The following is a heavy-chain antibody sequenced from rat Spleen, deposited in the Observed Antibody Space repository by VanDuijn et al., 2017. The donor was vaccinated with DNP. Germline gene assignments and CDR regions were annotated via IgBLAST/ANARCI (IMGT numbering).Heavy chain of an antibody. CDR1: GFTFSDYY. CDR3: ARHRTIMPYYYAMDA. D-gene: IGHD1-12*01. CDR2: ISYNGGTP. V-gene: IGHV5-7*01. J-gene: IGHJ4*01. Sequence: EVLLVESDGGLVQPGRSLKLSCAVSGFTFSDYYMAWVRQAPAKGLEWAATISYNGGTPYYRDSVKGRFTISRDNAQSTLYLQMDSLRSEDTATYYCARHRTIMPYYYAMDAWGQGASVTVSS.